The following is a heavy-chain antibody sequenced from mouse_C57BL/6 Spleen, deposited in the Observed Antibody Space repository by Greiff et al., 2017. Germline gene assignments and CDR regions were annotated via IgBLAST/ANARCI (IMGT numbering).Heavy chain of an antibody. CDR3: ARKDYLYAMDY. CDR1: GFSLTSFA. Sequence: VKLVESGPGLVAPSQSLSITCTVSGFSLTSFAISWVRLPPGKGLEWLGVLWTGGGTNYNSALKSRLSISKDNSKSQVFLKMNSLQTDDTARYCCARKDYLYAMDYWGQGTSVTVSS. D-gene: IGHD5-5*01. CDR2: LWTGGGT. J-gene: IGHJ4*01. V-gene: IGHV2-9-1*01.